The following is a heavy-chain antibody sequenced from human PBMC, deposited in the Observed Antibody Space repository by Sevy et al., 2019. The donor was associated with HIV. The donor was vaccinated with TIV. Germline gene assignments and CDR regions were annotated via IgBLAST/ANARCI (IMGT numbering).Heavy chain of an antibody. Sequence: SENLSLTCTVSGGSISTYYWSWIRRPPGKGLEYIGYIYYTGSTNYNPSLKSRVTISVDTSKNQFSLKLRSVTAVDTAVYYCARAPPVRSGYDSLNWFDPWGQGTLVTVSS. J-gene: IGHJ5*01. V-gene: IGHV4-59*01. CDR1: GGSISTYY. CDR2: IYYTGST. CDR3: ARAPPVRSGYDSLNWFDP. D-gene: IGHD5-12*01.